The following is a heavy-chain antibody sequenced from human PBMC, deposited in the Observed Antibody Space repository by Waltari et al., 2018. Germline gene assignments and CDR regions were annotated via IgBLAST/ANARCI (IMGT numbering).Heavy chain of an antibody. V-gene: IGHV3-30*02. CDR1: GFLLSSRG. D-gene: IGHD4-17*01. J-gene: IGHJ3*01. CDR2: ISFDGKKI. CDR3: AKDGDYSLTEYDAFDV. Sequence: VQLSESGGGVVQPGGSLRLSCAASGFLLSSRGVNGVRQIPGKGLEWVAFISFDGKKIFDADSVRGRFTISRDNSNNIVFLQMNSLRPEDSGVYYCAKDGDYSLTEYDAFDVWGQGTVVTVSP.